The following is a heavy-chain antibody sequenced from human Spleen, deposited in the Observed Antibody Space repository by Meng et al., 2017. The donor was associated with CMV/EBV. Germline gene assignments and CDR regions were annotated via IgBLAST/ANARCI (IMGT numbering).Heavy chain of an antibody. CDR2: ISADSGNR. CDR3: TRDGELYDTDEYYPDWGH. D-gene: IGHD3-22*01. CDR1: GYKFTDFG. J-gene: IGHJ4*02. V-gene: IGHV1-18*01. Sequence: ASVKVSCKASGYKFTDFGVSWVRQAPGQGLQWMGWISADSGNRKYAQNLQGRMTMTTDTSTSTAYMELRSLRSDDPAVYYCTRDGELYDTDEYYPDWGHWGQGTLVTVSS.